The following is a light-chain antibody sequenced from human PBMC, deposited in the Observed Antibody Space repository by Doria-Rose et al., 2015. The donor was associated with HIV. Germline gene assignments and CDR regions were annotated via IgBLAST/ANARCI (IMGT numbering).Light chain of an antibody. V-gene: IGKV3-20*01. J-gene: IGKJ1*01. CDR2: DAT. CDR1: QTVYSTY. Sequence: SPGEGVTLSCRASQTVYSTYLAWYQHKPGQAPRLLIYDATRRATGIPDRFSGSGSGRDFTLTISRLEPEDFAVYYCQQYSTSPETFGQGTKVQF. CDR3: QQYSTSPET.